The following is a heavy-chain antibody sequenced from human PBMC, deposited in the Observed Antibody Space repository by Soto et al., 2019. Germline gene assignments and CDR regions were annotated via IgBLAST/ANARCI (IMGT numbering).Heavy chain of an antibody. CDR3: ASQGFIAATNWFDP. J-gene: IGHJ5*02. CDR2: IIPIFGTA. CDR1: GGTFSSYA. Sequence: SVKVSCKASGGTFSSYAISWLRQAPGQGHEWMGGIIPIFGTANYAQKFQGRVTITADESTSTAYMELSSLRSEDTAVYYCASQGFIAATNWFDPWGQGTLVTVSS. D-gene: IGHD6-25*01. V-gene: IGHV1-69*13.